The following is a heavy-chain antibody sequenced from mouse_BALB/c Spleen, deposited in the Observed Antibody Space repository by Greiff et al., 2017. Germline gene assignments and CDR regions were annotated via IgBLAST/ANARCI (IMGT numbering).Heavy chain of an antibody. CDR1: GFSLTSYG. Sequence: VQLQQSGPGLVAPSQSLSITCTVSGFSLTSYGVHWVRQPPGKGLEWLGVIWAGGSTNYNSALMSRLSISKDNSKSQVFLKMNSLQTDDTAMYYCAREYGNFHYYAMDYWGQGTSVTVSS. CDR3: AREYGNFHYYAMDY. J-gene: IGHJ4*01. CDR2: IWAGGST. D-gene: IGHD2-1*01. V-gene: IGHV2-9*02.